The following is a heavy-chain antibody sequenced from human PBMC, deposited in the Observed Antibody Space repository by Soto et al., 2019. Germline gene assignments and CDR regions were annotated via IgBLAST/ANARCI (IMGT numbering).Heavy chain of an antibody. V-gene: IGHV3-33*01. CDR1: GFTFSSYG. CDR2: IWYDGSNK. J-gene: IGHJ4*02. D-gene: IGHD4-17*01. CDR3: ARVHYGGNSRTMGNGLGISDY. Sequence: QVQLVESGGGVVQPGRSLRLSCAASGFTFSSYGMHWVRQAPGKGLEWVAVIWYDGSNKYYADSVKGRFTISRDNSKNTLYLQMNSLRAEDTAVYYCARVHYGGNSRTMGNGLGISDYWGQGTLVPVSS.